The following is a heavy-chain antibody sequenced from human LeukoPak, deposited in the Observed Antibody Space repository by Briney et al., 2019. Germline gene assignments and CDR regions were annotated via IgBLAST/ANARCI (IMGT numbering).Heavy chain of an antibody. V-gene: IGHV4-4*02. D-gene: IGHD3-22*01. CDR2: IYHSGST. CDR3: ARGYDSSGYYYDY. J-gene: IGHJ4*02. Sequence: SETLSLTCAVSGGSISSSNWWSWVRQPPGKGLEWIGEIYHSGSTNNNPSLKSRVTISVDKSKNQFSLKLSSVTAADTAVYYCARGYDSSGYYYDYWGQGTLVTVSS. CDR1: GGSISSSNW.